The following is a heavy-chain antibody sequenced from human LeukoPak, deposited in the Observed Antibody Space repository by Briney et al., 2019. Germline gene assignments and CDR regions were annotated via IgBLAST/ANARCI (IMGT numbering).Heavy chain of an antibody. CDR1: GYSIGSGYY. D-gene: IGHD3-22*01. J-gene: IGHJ4*02. CDR3: ARDSSGYVNFDY. Sequence: SETLSLTCAVSGYSIGSGYYWGWIRQPPGKGLEGIGIIYHGGSTYYNPSLKSRVTISLDTSRNQFSLKLSSVTAADTAVYYCARDSSGYVNFDYWGQGTLVTVSS. V-gene: IGHV4-38-2*02. CDR2: IYHGGST.